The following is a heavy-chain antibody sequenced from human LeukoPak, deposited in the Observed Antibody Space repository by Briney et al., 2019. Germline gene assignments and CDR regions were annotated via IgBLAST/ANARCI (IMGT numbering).Heavy chain of an antibody. J-gene: IGHJ4*02. D-gene: IGHD2-2*03. Sequence: PSETLSLTCAVYGGSFSGYYWSWIRQPPGKELEWIGEINHSGNTNYNPSLRSRVTISVDTSKNQFSLKLSSVTAADTAVYYCARHGSGYCSSTSCSPKWGQGTLVTVSS. CDR1: GGSFSGYY. CDR2: INHSGNT. CDR3: ARHGSGYCSSTSCSPK. V-gene: IGHV4-34*01.